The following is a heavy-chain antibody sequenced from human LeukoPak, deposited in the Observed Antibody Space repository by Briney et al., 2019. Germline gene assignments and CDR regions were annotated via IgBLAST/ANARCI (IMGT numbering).Heavy chain of an antibody. J-gene: IGHJ4*02. V-gene: IGHV3-11*06. CDR1: GFTSSDYY. Sequence: PGGSLRLSCAASGFTSSDYYMSWIRQAPGKGLEWVSYISSSSSYTNYADSVKGRFTISRDNAKNSLYLQMNSLRAEDTAVYYCARADYGDYPLDYWGQGTLVTVSS. CDR2: ISSSSSYT. CDR3: ARADYGDYPLDY. D-gene: IGHD4-17*01.